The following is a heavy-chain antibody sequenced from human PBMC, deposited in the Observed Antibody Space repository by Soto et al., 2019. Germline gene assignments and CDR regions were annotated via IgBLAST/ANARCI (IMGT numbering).Heavy chain of an antibody. V-gene: IGHV4-30-4*01. Sequence: SETLSLTCTVSGGSVSSGDYFWSWIRQPPGKGLEWIGYIYDSGSSYYNPSLKSRVTMSVDTSKNQFSLKLRSVTAADTAMYYCAREKGYISGPKNFDSWGQGTLVTVYS. CDR2: IYDSGSS. CDR1: GGSVSSGDYF. CDR3: AREKGYISGPKNFDS. J-gene: IGHJ4*02. D-gene: IGHD5-12*01.